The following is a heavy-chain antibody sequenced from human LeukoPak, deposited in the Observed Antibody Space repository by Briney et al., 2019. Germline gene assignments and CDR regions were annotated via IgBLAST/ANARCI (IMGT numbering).Heavy chain of an antibody. CDR2: IRAGGDTT. D-gene: IGHD4-17*01. CDR1: GLSFADSW. Sequence: GGSLRLSCVASGLSFADSWMSWVRQAPGKGPEWVSAIRAGGDTTVYADAVRGRFTISRDNSNNALYLQMNELRADDTAVYYCARDPNGDYIGAFDFWGQGTMVTVSS. J-gene: IGHJ3*01. V-gene: IGHV3-23*01. CDR3: ARDPNGDYIGAFDF.